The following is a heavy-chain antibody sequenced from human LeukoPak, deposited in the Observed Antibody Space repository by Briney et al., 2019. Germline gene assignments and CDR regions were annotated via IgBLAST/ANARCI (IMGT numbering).Heavy chain of an antibody. D-gene: IGHD5-18*01. CDR2: IYYSGST. V-gene: IGHV4-30-4*01. CDR3: ARGSSGYSYGYFWFDP. Sequence: SETLSLTCTVSGGSISSGDYYWRWIRQPPGTGLEWIGYIYYSGSTYYNPSLKSRVTISVDTSKNQFSLKLSSVTAADTAVYYCARGSSGYSYGYFWFDPWGQGTLVTVSS. J-gene: IGHJ5*02. CDR1: GGSISSGDYY.